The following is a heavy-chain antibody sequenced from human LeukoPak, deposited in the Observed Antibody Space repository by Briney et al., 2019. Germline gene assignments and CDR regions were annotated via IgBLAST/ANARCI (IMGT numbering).Heavy chain of an antibody. J-gene: IGHJ3*02. CDR2: ISSSSSYI. CDR3: ASNSPRGHNAFDI. CDR1: GFTFSSYS. V-gene: IGHV3-21*01. Sequence: GGSLRLSCAASGFTFSSYSMNWVRQAPGKGLEWVSSISSSSSYIYYADSVKGRLTISRDNAKNSLYLQMNSLRAEDTAVYYCASNSPRGHNAFDIWGQGTMVTVSS. D-gene: IGHD2-21*01.